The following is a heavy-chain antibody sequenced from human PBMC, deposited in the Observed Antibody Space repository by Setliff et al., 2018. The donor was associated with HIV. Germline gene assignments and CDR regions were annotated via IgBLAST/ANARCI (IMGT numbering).Heavy chain of an antibody. CDR3: ARGAGTAAGTHYYMDV. J-gene: IGHJ6*03. D-gene: IGHD6-13*01. Sequence: ASVKVSCKASGGSLSDFGINWVRQAPGQGLEWVGGIIPVFGTTNYAQKFQGRVRIIADESRNTAYMELSSLRSEDTAMYYCARGAGTAAGTHYYMDVWGKGTTVTVSS. CDR1: GGSLSDFG. CDR2: IIPVFGTT. V-gene: IGHV1-69*13.